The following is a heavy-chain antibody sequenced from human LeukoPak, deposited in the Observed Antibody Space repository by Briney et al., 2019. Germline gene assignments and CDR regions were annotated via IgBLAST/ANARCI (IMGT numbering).Heavy chain of an antibody. Sequence: SETLSLTCAVYGGSFSGYYWSWTRQPPGKGLEWIGEINHSGSTNYNPSLKSRVTISVDTSKNQFSLKLSSVTAADTAVYYCARARTRRDIVVVPAAPRGGYYYYGMDVWGQGTTVTVSS. V-gene: IGHV4-34*01. J-gene: IGHJ6*02. CDR1: GGSFSGYY. CDR2: INHSGST. D-gene: IGHD2-2*01. CDR3: ARARTRRDIVVVPAAPRGGYYYYGMDV.